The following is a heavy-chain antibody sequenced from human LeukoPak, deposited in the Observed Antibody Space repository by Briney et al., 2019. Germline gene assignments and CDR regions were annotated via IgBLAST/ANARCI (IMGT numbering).Heavy chain of an antibody. D-gene: IGHD3-22*01. V-gene: IGHV1-69*13. CDR1: GGTFSSTT. Sequence: EASVKVSCKASGGTFSSTTINWVRQAPGQGLEWMGGITPIFRTPNYAQKFQGRVTITADESTSTAYMELSSLRSEDTAVYYCARPAGYYYDSSGYLDYWGQGTLVTVSS. CDR3: ARPAGYYYDSSGYLDY. J-gene: IGHJ4*02. CDR2: ITPIFRTP.